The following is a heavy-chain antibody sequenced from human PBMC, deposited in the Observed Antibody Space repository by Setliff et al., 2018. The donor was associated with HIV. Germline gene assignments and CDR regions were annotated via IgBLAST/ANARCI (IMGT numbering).Heavy chain of an antibody. J-gene: IGHJ4*02. Sequence: AGESLTISCKGSGYSFTNYWVGWVRQMPGRGLEWMGIIYPIDSDTKYSPSFWGRVTISVDKSTNTAYLHWNSLRPADTAMYYCGRSGKSGELYAYWGQGTQVTVSS. V-gene: IGHV5-51*01. CDR1: GYSFTNYW. CDR2: IYPIDSDT. CDR3: GRSGKSGELYAY. D-gene: IGHD3-10*01.